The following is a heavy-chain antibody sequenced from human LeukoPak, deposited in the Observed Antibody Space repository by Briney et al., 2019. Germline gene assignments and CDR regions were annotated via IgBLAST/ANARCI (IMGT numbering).Heavy chain of an antibody. D-gene: IGHD2-15*01. CDR2: IYYSGST. CDR3: ARRIPLGYCSGRSCSRTPLHIDP. Sequence: SETLSLTCTVSGGSISSYYWSWIRQPPGKGLEWIGYIYYSGSTNYNPSLKSRVTISVDTSKNQFSLKLSSVTAADTAVYYCARRIPLGYCSGRSCSRTPLHIDPWGQGTLVTVSS. J-gene: IGHJ5*02. V-gene: IGHV4-59*08. CDR1: GGSISSYY.